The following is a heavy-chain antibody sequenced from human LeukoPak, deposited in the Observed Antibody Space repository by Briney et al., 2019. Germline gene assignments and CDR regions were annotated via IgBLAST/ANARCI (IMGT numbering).Heavy chain of an antibody. CDR3: ARDGGWYQLLWWFDP. CDR2: INPNSGAT. V-gene: IGHV1-2*02. Sequence: ASVKVSCKASGYTFTGYYMHWVRQAPGRGLEWMGWINPNSGATKYAQKFQGRVTMTRDTSISTAYMEVSRLRFDDTAVYYCARDGGWYQLLWWFDPWGQGTLVAVSS. CDR1: GYTFTGYY. J-gene: IGHJ5*02. D-gene: IGHD2-2*01.